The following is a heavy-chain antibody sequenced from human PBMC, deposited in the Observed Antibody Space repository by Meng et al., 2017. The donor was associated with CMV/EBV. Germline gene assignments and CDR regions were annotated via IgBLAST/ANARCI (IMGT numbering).Heavy chain of an antibody. D-gene: IGHD2-2*01. Sequence: LQESGPALENSPDTLFLPSTGYGGSISVYYWSWIRQPAGKGLEWIGRIYTSGSTNYNPSLKSRVTMSVDTSKNQFSLKLSSVTAADTAVYYCARDLMNCSSTSCANWFDPWGQGTLVTVSS. CDR2: IYTSGST. J-gene: IGHJ5*02. V-gene: IGHV4-4*07. CDR1: GGSISVYY. CDR3: ARDLMNCSSTSCANWFDP.